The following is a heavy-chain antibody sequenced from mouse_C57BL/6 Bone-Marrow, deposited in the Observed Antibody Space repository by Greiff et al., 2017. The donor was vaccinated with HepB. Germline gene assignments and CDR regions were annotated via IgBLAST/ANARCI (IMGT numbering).Heavy chain of an antibody. CDR2: IDPSDSYT. D-gene: IGHD3-3*01. J-gene: IGHJ2*01. CDR1: GYTFTSYW. Sequence: VQLQQPGAELVRPGTSVKLSCKASGYTFTSYWMHWVKQRPGQGLEWIGVIDPSDSYTNYNQKFKGKATLTVDTSSSTAYMQLSSLTSEDSAVYYCATDVGVDYWGQGTTLTVSS. V-gene: IGHV1-59*01. CDR3: ATDVGVDY.